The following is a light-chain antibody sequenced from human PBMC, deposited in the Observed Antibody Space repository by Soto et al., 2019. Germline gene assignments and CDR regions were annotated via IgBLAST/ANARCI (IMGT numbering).Light chain of an antibody. V-gene: IGKV1-5*03. J-gene: IGKJ3*01. CDR3: QQYHSFPFI. Sequence: DIQMTQSPSTLSASVGDRVTITCRASQTISSWLAWYQQKPGKAPNVLIYKTSSLESGVPSRFSGSGSGTEFTLTISSLQPDDFATYYSQQYHSFPFIFGPGTKVDIK. CDR1: QTISSW. CDR2: KTS.